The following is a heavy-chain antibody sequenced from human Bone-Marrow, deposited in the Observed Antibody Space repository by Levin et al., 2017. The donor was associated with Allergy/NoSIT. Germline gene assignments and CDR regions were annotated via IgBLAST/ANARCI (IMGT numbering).Heavy chain of an antibody. CDR2: IIPLFGIT. Sequence: KISCKASGGTFSNLAITWVRQAPGQGLECMGGIIPLFGITNYAQKFQGRVTITADKSTNTAYMELTSLKSDDTAVYYCARDSNNALDSWGQGTLVTVSS. V-gene: IGHV1-69*17. CDR3: ARDSNNALDS. CDR1: GGTFSNLA. J-gene: IGHJ4*02. D-gene: IGHD1-14*01.